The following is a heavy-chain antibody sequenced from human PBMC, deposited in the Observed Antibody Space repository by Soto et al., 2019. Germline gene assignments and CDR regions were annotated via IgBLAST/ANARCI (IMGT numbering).Heavy chain of an antibody. D-gene: IGHD2-2*01. CDR2: INPNSGGT. CDR3: ARGSEGYCSSTSCYAGLDY. Sequence: ASVKVSCKASGYTFTGYYMHWVRQAPGQGLEWMGWINPNSGGTNYAQKFQGWVTMTRDTSISTAYMELSRLRSDDTAVYYCARGSEGYCSSTSCYAGLDYWGQGTLVTVSS. CDR1: GYTFTGYY. V-gene: IGHV1-2*04. J-gene: IGHJ4*02.